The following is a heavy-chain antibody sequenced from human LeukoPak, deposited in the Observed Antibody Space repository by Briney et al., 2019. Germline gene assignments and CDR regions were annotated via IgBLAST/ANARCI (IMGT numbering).Heavy chain of an antibody. CDR3: AREGYYGSGSPPSLYFDY. J-gene: IGHJ4*02. Sequence: GGSLRLSCAASEFDFSSHAVTWVRQAPGKGLEWVAVTSSDLNVKLYADSVKGRFTISRDNSRSTLYLQMNSLRPEDTAIYYCAREGYYGSGSPPSLYFDYWDQGTLVTVSS. D-gene: IGHD3-10*01. CDR2: TSSDLNVK. CDR1: EFDFSSHA. V-gene: IGHV3-30*03.